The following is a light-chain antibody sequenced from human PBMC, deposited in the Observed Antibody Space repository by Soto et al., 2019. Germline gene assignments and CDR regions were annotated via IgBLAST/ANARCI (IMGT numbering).Light chain of an antibody. J-gene: IGKJ2*01. Sequence: EILLTQSPCTLSLSPGESATLSCRASQSLDSNYLAWYQQKPGQAPRLLIDGGSSRATGIPDRFTGGGSGTDFTLTISRLEPEDFARYYCQQYGTSPLSTFGRGTKLEIK. CDR2: GGS. CDR3: QQYGTSPLST. V-gene: IGKV3-20*01. CDR1: QSLDSNY.